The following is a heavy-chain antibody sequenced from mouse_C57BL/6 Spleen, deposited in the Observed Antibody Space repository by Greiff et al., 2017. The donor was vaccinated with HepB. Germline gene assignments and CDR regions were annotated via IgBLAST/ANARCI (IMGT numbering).Heavy chain of an antibody. J-gene: IGHJ2*01. CDR3: ARTDYGNWNYFDY. CDR1: GYTFTSYT. V-gene: IGHV1-4*01. CDR2: INPSSGYT. D-gene: IGHD2-1*01. Sequence: VQLQQSGAELARPGASVKMSCKASGYTFTSYTMHWVKQRPGQGLEWIGYINPSSGYTKYNQKFKDKATLTADKSSSTAYMQLSSLTSEDSAVYYCARTDYGNWNYFDYWGQGTTLTVSS.